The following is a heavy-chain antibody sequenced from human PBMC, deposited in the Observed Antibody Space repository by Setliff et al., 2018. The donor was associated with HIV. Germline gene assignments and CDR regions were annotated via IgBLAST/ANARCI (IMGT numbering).Heavy chain of an antibody. V-gene: IGHV5-51*01. CDR1: GYSFSDYW. D-gene: IGHD3-10*01. Sequence: PGESLKISCKASGYSFSDYWIXXXXXMXXXGLEMMXIIFPHVSDARYSPSFQGHVTISADKSIITAYLQWSSLKASDTAMYYCARHXEDSGSPNGGNDSXMDXWGXGTTVTVSS. J-gene: IGHJ6*03. CDR3: ARHXEDSGSPNGGNDSXMDX. CDR2: IFPHVSDA.